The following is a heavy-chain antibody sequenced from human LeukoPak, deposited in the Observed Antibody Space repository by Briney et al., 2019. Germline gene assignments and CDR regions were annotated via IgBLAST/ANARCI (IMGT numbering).Heavy chain of an antibody. J-gene: IGHJ4*02. V-gene: IGHV3-23*01. CDR3: ANEPEYYYDSSGYSLDY. CDR2: ISGSGGST. D-gene: IGHD3-22*01. Sequence: GGSLRLSCAASGFTFSSYAMSWVRRAPGKGLEWVSAISGSGGSTYYADSVKGRFTISRDNSKNTLYLQMNSLRAEDTAVYYCANEPEYYYDSSGYSLDYWGQGTLVTVSS. CDR1: GFTFSSYA.